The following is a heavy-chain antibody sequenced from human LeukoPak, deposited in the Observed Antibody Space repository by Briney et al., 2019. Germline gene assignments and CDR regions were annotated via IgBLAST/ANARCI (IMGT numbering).Heavy chain of an antibody. V-gene: IGHV3-7*01. CDR3: ATYSSLNRREFQY. J-gene: IGHJ1*01. CDR1: GFTFSNYW. D-gene: IGHD3-22*01. Sequence: GGSLRLSCEGSGFTFSNYWMGWVRQAPGQGLQWVANIKTDGSEKYYVDSVKGRFTISRDNAKNSLYLQMNSLRAEDTAVYYCATYSSLNRREFQYWGQGTLLTVSS. CDR2: IKTDGSEK.